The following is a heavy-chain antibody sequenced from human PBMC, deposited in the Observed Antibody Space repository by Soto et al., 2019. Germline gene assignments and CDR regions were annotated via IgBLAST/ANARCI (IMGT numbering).Heavy chain of an antibody. CDR2: ISGSGGTT. J-gene: IGHJ4*02. D-gene: IGHD3-22*01. Sequence: GGSLRLSCAASGFTFSSYAMSWVRQAPGKGLEWVSAISGSGGTTYYADSVKGRFTFSRDNSKNTLYLQMNSLRAEDTAVYYCAKDQYYDSSGYYSKSFFDYWGQGTLVTVSS. CDR1: GFTFSSYA. V-gene: IGHV3-23*01. CDR3: AKDQYYDSSGYYSKSFFDY.